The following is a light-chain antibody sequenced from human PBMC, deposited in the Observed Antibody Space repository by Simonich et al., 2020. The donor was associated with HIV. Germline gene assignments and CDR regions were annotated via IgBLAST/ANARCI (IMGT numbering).Light chain of an antibody. CDR3: QQYNSYSGYT. V-gene: IGKV1-5*03. CDR2: KAS. Sequence: IQMTQSSSTLSASVGDRVTITCPASQSISSWLAWYQQKPGKAPKLLIYKASSLESGVPSRFSGSGSGTEFTLTISSLQPDDFATYYCQQYNSYSGYTFGQGTKLEIK. CDR1: QSISSW. J-gene: IGKJ2*01.